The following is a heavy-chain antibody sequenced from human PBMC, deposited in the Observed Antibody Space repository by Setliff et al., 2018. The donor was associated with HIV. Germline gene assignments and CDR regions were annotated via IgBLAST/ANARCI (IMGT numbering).Heavy chain of an antibody. V-gene: IGHV3-48*03. CDR2: ISGSGTRT. J-gene: IGHJ3*01. D-gene: IGHD3-10*01. Sequence: GGSLRLSCATSGFTFSSYEMNWVRQAPGKGLEWVAYISGSGTRTFYLDSVKGRFSISRDDARNSVYLQMNNLRAEDTAVYYCARDSVRGASWYPGGFDVWGQGAMVTVSS. CDR3: ARDSVRGASWYPGGFDV. CDR1: GFTFSSYE.